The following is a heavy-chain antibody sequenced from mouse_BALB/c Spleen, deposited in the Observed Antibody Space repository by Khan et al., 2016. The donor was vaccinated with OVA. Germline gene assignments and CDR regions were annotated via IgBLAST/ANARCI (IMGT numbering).Heavy chain of an antibody. Sequence: EVALVESGGGLVQPGGSRKLSCAASGFTFTSYGMHWIRPAPEKGLEWVAYISSDSSTIYYADTVKGRFTISRDNPKNTLFLQMTSLRSGDTAMYFCATSYFYGYYFDYWGQGTTLTVSS. CDR3: ATSYFYGYYFDY. J-gene: IGHJ2*01. CDR2: ISSDSSTI. CDR1: GFTFTSYG. D-gene: IGHD1-1*01. V-gene: IGHV5-17*02.